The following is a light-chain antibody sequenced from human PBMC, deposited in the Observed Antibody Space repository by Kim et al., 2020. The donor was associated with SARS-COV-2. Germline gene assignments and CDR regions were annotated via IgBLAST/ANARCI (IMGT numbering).Light chain of an antibody. V-gene: IGLV10-54*02. CDR3: SALDSSLQCSEV. Sequence: QAGLTQPPSVSKGLRQTATLTCTGNSNIVGNQGAAWLQQHQGHPPKLLSYRNNNRPSGISERFSASRSGNTASLTITGLQPEDEADYYCSALDSSLQCSEVFGGGTQLTVL. CDR1: SNIVGNQG. J-gene: IGLJ3*02. CDR2: RNN.